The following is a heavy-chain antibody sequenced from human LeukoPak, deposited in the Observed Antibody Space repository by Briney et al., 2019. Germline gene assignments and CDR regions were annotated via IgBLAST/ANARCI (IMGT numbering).Heavy chain of an antibody. CDR2: IYYSGST. Sequence: SETLSLTCTVSGGSISSSSYYWGWIRQPPGKGLEWIGSIYYSGSTYYNPSLKSRVTISVDTSKNHFSLRLSSVTAADTAVYYCARRMDSGSYFGRRSWFDPWGQGTLVTVSS. J-gene: IGHJ5*02. D-gene: IGHD1-26*01. CDR3: ARRMDSGSYFGRRSWFDP. V-gene: IGHV4-39*02. CDR1: GGSISSSSYY.